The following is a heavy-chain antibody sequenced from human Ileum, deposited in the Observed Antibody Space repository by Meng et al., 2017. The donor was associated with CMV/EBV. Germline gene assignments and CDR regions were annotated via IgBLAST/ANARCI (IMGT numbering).Heavy chain of an antibody. V-gene: IGHV4-61*07. Sequence: SCGSVSSGSYYCSCIRQPPGKGLEWIGYIYYSGSTNYNPSLKSRVTISVDTSKNQFSLKLSSVTAADTAVYYCARQEGYYGSGSLFDYWGQGTLVTVSS. D-gene: IGHD3-10*01. CDR2: IYYSGST. J-gene: IGHJ4*02. CDR3: ARQEGYYGSGSLFDY. CDR1: CGSVSSGSYY.